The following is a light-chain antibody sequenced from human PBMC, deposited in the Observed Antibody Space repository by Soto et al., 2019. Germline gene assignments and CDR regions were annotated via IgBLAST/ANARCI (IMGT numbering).Light chain of an antibody. CDR2: EVS. J-gene: IGLJ3*02. Sequence: QSVLTQPASVSGSPGQSITISCTGTSSDVGIYNYVSWYQQHPGKAPKVMISEVSSRPSGVSNRFSGSKSGSTASLTISGLQAEDEADYYCSSYTRSSTLVFGGGTKVTVL. CDR3: SSYTRSSTLV. V-gene: IGLV2-14*01. CDR1: SSDVGIYNY.